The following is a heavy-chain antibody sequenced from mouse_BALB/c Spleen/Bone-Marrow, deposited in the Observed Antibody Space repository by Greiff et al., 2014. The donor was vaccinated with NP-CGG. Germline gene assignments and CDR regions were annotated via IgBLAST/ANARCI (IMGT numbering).Heavy chain of an antibody. D-gene: IGHD1-2*01. CDR1: GFTFTDYY. J-gene: IGHJ1*01. Sequence: EVQLVESGGGLVQPGGSLRLSCATSGFTFTDYYMSWVRQPPGKALEWLGFIRNKANGYTTEYSASVKGRFTISRDNSQSILYLQMNTLRAEDSATYYCARDRTTATLYWYFDVWGAGTTVTVSS. V-gene: IGHV7-3*02. CDR2: IRNKANGYTT. CDR3: ARDRTTATLYWYFDV.